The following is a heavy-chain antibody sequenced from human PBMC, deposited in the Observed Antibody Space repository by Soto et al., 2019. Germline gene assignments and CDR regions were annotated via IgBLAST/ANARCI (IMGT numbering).Heavy chain of an antibody. CDR2: ISDSSTST. CDR1: GFTFSRFS. D-gene: IGHD3-3*01. CDR3: AKGAPFWSLDWLGA. Sequence: EVQLLESGGGLVQPGGSLRLSCAASGFTFSRFSMSWVRQAPGKGLEWVSGISDSSTSTYYADFVKGRFNISRDNSKNTQYLQINSMRVEDTTVYFCAKGAPFWSLDWLGAWGQGTLVTVSS. V-gene: IGHV3-23*01. J-gene: IGHJ5*02.